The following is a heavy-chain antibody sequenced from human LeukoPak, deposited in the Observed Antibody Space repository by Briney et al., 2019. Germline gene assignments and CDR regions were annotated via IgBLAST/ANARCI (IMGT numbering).Heavy chain of an antibody. Sequence: SETLSLTCTVSGGSISSGDYYWSWIRQPPGKGLEWIGYIYYSGSTHYNPSLKSRVTISVDTSKNQFSLELSSVTAADTVVYYCARWAGFLGMDVWGQGTTVTVSS. CDR3: ARWAGFLGMDV. CDR2: IYYSGST. J-gene: IGHJ6*02. CDR1: GGSISSGDYY. V-gene: IGHV4-30-4*01. D-gene: IGHD2-15*01.